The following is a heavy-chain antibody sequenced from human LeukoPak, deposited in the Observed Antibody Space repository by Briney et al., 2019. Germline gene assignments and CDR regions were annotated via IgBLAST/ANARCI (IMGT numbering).Heavy chain of an antibody. J-gene: IGHJ3*02. CDR2: IYYSGST. CDR1: GGSISSSSYY. V-gene: IGHV4-39*01. D-gene: IGHD2-2*01. CDR3: ARQPRQLLMGQGAFDI. Sequence: SETVSLTCTVSGGSISSSSYYWGWIRQPPGKGLEWFGSIYYSGSTYYNPSLKSRVTISVDTSKNQLSLKVNSVTAADTAVYYCARQPRQLLMGQGAFDIWGQGTMVTVSS.